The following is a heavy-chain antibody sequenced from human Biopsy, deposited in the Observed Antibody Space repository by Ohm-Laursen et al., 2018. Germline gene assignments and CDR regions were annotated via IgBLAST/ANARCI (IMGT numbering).Heavy chain of an antibody. CDR1: GWSFNVYF. CDR3: ARVPLPGIGAAYQGRFLYGMDV. V-gene: IGHV4-34*01. Sequence: GTLSLTCAVYGWSFNVYFWSWIRQPPGKGLEWIGDITQCVSTNYSPSLKSRVNISVDTAKKQFSLSLRSVTAADTAVYYCARVPLPGIGAAYQGRFLYGMDVWGQGTTVSVSS. D-gene: IGHD6-13*01. J-gene: IGHJ6*02. CDR2: ITQCVST.